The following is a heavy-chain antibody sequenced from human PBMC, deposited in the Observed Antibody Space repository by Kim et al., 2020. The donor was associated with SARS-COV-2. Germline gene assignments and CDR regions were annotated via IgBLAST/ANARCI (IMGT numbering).Heavy chain of an antibody. J-gene: IGHJ4*02. CDR2: ISGSGGST. Sequence: GGSLSLSCAASGFTFSSYSMSWVRRAPGKGLEWVSTISGSGGSTYYADSVKGRFTISRDNSKNTLYLQMNSLRAEDTAVYYCAKGRETYSSSYNDYWGQGTLVTVSS. V-gene: IGHV3-23*01. CDR3: AKGRETYSSSYNDY. CDR1: GFTFSSYS. D-gene: IGHD6-13*01.